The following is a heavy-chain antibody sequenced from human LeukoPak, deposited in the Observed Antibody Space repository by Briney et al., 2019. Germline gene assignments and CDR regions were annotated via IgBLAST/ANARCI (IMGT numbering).Heavy chain of an antibody. CDR3: ARVGYDFWGGYLNWFDP. CDR1: GYTFTSYG. J-gene: IGHJ5*02. Sequence: ASVKVSCKASGYTFTSYGINWVRQATGQGLEWMGWMNPNSGNTGYAQKFQGRVTMTRNTSISTAYMELSSLRSEDTAVYYCARVGYDFWGGYLNWFDPWGQGTLVTVSS. CDR2: MNPNSGNT. D-gene: IGHD3-3*01. V-gene: IGHV1-8*01.